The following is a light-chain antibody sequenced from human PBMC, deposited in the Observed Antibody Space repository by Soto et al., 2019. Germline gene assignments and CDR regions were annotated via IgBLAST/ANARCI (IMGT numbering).Light chain of an antibody. CDR1: QSISNN. J-gene: IGKJ1*01. CDR3: QQYASSPWT. CDR2: GAS. Sequence: EIVMTQSPATLSVSPGERATLSCRASQSISNNLAWYQQQPGQTPRLLIYGASSRATGIPDRFTGSGSGTDFALTINRLEAEDFAVYYCQQYASSPWTFGQGTKVDIK. V-gene: IGKV3-20*01.